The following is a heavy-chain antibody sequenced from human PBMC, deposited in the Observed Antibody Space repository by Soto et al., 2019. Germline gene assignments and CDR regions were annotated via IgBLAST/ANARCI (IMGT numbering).Heavy chain of an antibody. Sequence: QVQLQESGPGLVKPSETLSLTCTVSGGSISSYYWSWIRQPAGQGLEWIGRIYTSGSTNYNPSLKSRVTMSLDTSKNQFSLKLSSVTAADTGVYYCARETAMAYYYYYGMDVWGQGTTVTVSS. D-gene: IGHD5-18*01. J-gene: IGHJ6*02. CDR2: IYTSGST. CDR1: GGSISSYY. V-gene: IGHV4-4*07. CDR3: ARETAMAYYYYYGMDV.